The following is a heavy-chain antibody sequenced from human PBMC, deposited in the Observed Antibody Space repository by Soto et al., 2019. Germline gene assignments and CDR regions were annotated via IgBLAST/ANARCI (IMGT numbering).Heavy chain of an antibody. CDR3: ARVNIESGGGMDV. V-gene: IGHV3-21*01. J-gene: IGHJ6*02. Sequence: EVQLVESGGGLVQPGGSLRLSCAASGFTFSSYSMNWVRQAPGKGLEWVSSISSSSSYIYYADSVKGRFTISRDNAKNSLYLQMNSLRAEDTAVYYCARVNIESGGGMDVWGQGTTVTVSS. D-gene: IGHD3-10*01. CDR2: ISSSSSYI. CDR1: GFTFSSYS.